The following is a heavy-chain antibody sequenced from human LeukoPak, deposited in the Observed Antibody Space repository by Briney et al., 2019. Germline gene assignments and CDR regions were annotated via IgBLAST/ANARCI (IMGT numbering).Heavy chain of an antibody. CDR2: IYYSGST. CDR1: GGSISSGGHY. CDR3: ARDGYYYDSGGVWYFDY. J-gene: IGHJ4*02. D-gene: IGHD3-10*01. V-gene: IGHV4-31*03. Sequence: PSETLSLTCTVSGGSISSGGHYWSWIRQHPGKGLEWIGYIYYSGSTYYNPSLKSRVTISVDTSKNQFSLKLSSVTAADTAVYYCARDGYYYDSGGVWYFDYWGQGTLVTISS.